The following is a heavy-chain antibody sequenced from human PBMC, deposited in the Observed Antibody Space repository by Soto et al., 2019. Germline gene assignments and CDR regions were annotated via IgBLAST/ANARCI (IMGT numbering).Heavy chain of an antibody. D-gene: IGHD1-1*01. CDR2: MFYGVST. V-gene: IGHV4-39*02. CDR1: GSSINSSGYY. Sequence: ETLSLTGTVSGSSINSSGYYWGWIRKPPGKGLEWIGSMFYGVSTYYNPSLKSRVTVSVDTSKNHFSLRLTSVTAADTAIYYCARSLAGTRENWFDPWGQGILVTVSS. J-gene: IGHJ5*02. CDR3: ARSLAGTRENWFDP.